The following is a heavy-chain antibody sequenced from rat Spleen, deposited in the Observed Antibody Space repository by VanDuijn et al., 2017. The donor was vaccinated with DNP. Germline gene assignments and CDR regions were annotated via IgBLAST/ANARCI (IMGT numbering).Heavy chain of an antibody. CDR3: ATCEGRDA. CDR2: VSPSDVNT. CDR1: GFTFSNFG. V-gene: IGHV5S23*01. J-gene: IGHJ4*01. Sequence: EVQLVESGGGLVQPGRSLKLSCASSGFTFSNFGMYWIRQAPTTGLEWVASVSPSDVNTYYRNSVKGRFTISRDSAKSTIYLQMDSLRSENTATYYCATCEGRDAWGQGTSVTVSS. D-gene: IGHD1-11*01.